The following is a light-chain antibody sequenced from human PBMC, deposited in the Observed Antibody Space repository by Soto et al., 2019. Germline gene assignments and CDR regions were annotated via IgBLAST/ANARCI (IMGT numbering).Light chain of an antibody. CDR3: QQSYSSPWT. J-gene: IGKJ1*01. V-gene: IGKV1-39*01. Sequence: DIQMTQSPSSLSASVGDRVTITCRSSQSINSHLNWYQLSPGRAPKLLIYSASNLQGGVPSRFTGSGSGTDLTFIINSLQPEDYATYYFQQSYSSPWTFGQGTVVDIK. CDR2: SAS. CDR1: QSINSH.